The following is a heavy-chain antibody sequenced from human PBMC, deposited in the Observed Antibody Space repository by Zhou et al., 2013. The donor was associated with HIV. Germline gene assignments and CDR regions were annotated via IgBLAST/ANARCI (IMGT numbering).Heavy chain of an antibody. CDR1: GDTFTSYD. CDR2: MNPNSGNT. J-gene: IGHJ1*01. V-gene: IGHV1-8*01. D-gene: IGHD3-22*01. CDR3: ARFFYYDSGAFYPDNEYIPH. Sequence: QAQLVQSGAEVKKPGASVKVSCKASGDTFTSYDINWVRQATGQGLEWMGWMNPNSGNTGNAQKFEGRVTMTRNTSISTAYMELSSLRSEDTAVYFCARFFYYDSGAFYPDNEYIPHWGQGTLVTVSS.